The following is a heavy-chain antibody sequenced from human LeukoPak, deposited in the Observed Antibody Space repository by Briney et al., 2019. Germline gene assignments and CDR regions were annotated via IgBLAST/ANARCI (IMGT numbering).Heavy chain of an antibody. CDR3: AREYGFGDYYYYYMDV. CDR2: IYYSGST. D-gene: IGHD3-10*01. V-gene: IGHV4-31*03. CDR1: GGSISSGSYY. Sequence: SETLSLTCTVSGGSISSGSYYWSWIRQHPGKGLEWIVYIYYSGSTYYNPSLKSRVTISVDTPKNQFSLKLSSVTAADTAVYYCAREYGFGDYYYYYMDVWGKGTTVTVSS. J-gene: IGHJ6*03.